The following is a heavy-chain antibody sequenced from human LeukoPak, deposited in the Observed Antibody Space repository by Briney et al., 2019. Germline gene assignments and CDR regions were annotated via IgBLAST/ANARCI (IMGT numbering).Heavy chain of an antibody. Sequence: SETLSLTCTVSGGSISSYYWSWLRQPAGKGREWIGRIYTSGSTNYNPSLKSRVTMSVDTSKNQFSLKLSSVTAADTAVYYCARASYYYDSSGYHFDYWGQGTLVTVSS. CDR1: GGSISSYY. CDR2: IYTSGST. D-gene: IGHD3-22*01. CDR3: ARASYYYDSSGYHFDY. V-gene: IGHV4-4*07. J-gene: IGHJ4*02.